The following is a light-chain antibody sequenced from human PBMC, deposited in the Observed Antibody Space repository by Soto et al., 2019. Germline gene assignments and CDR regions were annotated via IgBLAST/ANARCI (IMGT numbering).Light chain of an antibody. J-gene: IGLJ3*02. CDR3: QAWGTGGV. Sequence: QLVLTQSTSASASPGASVKLTCTLSSGHSDYAIAWHQQQPEKGPRYLMKVTSDGSHTKGDGIPDRFSGSSSGADRYLTIASLRSDDEADYYCQAWGTGGVFGGGTKLTVL. V-gene: IGLV4-69*01. CDR1: SGHSDYA. CDR2: VTSDGSH.